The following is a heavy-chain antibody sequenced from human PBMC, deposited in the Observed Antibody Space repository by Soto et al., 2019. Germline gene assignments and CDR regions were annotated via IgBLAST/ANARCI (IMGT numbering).Heavy chain of an antibody. V-gene: IGHV4-34*01. CDR2: INHSGST. Sequence: PSETLSLTCAVSGGSVSGYYWSWIRQPPGKGLEWIGEINHSGSTNYNPSLKSRVTISVDTSKNQFSLKLSFVTAADTAVYYCGRGYRGYERLRHGHYYYGMDVWGQGTTVTVSS. CDR1: GGSVSGYY. J-gene: IGHJ6*02. D-gene: IGHD5-12*01. CDR3: GRGYRGYERLRHGHYYYGMDV.